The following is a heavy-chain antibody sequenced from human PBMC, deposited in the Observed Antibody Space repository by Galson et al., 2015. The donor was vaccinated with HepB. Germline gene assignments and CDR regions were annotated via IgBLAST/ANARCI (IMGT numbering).Heavy chain of an antibody. CDR3: ARGKGDEMTIFGVVYYFDY. D-gene: IGHD3-3*01. CDR2: IKQDGSEK. J-gene: IGHJ4*02. Sequence: RQAPGKGLEWVANIKQDGSEKYYVDSVKGRFTISRDNAKNSLYLQMNSLRAEDTAVYYCARGKGDEMTIFGVVYYFDYWGQGTLVTVSS. V-gene: IGHV3-7*01.